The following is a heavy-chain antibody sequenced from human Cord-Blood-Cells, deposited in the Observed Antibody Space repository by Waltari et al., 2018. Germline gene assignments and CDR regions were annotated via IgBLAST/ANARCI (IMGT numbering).Heavy chain of an antibody. CDR2: IYYSGSI. Sequence: QLQLQEAGPGLVQPSETLSLTCTVTGGSISSSSYYWGWIRHPPGKGLEWIGSIYYSGSIYYNPSLKSRVTISVDTSKNQFSLKLSSVTAADTAVYYCARQGYAFDIWGQGTMVTVSS. CDR1: GGSISSSSYY. D-gene: IGHD2-15*01. CDR3: ARQGYAFDI. J-gene: IGHJ3*02. V-gene: IGHV4-39*01.